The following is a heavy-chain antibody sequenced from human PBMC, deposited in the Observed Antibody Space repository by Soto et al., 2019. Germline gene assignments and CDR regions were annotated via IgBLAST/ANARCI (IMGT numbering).Heavy chain of an antibody. Sequence: QLQLQESGPGLVRLSETLSLTCTVSGVSIFSHSYYWGWIRQAPGKGLEWIATINHSGSTYHNPSLKSRVTMSVDTSKNQFSLNLSSVTAADTAVYYCARRYAPRYSSGNNHFDLWGQGTLVTVSS. J-gene: IGHJ4*02. V-gene: IGHV4-39*01. CDR3: ARRYAPRYSSGNNHFDL. D-gene: IGHD2-15*01. CDR2: INHSGST. CDR1: GVSIFSHSYY.